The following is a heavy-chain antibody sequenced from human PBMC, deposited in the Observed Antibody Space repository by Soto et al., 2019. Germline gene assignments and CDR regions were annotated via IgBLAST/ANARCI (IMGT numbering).Heavy chain of an antibody. D-gene: IGHD3-10*01. CDR2: IDAGNGYT. J-gene: IGHJ6*02. CDR1: GYTFTTYP. CDR3: TAWFGEFFYTLDV. Sequence: QVQLVQSGAEVKKPGASVRVSCKASGYTFTTYPIHWVRQAPGQGLEWMGWIDAGNGYTKSSQRFQGRLTITRDTSATTAYMELSILISEDTAVYYCTAWFGEFFYTLDVWGQGTTVTVSS. V-gene: IGHV1-3*01.